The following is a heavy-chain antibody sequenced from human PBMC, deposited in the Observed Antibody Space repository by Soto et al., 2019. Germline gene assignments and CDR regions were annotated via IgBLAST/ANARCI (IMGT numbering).Heavy chain of an antibody. Sequence: EVQLVQSGAEVKKPGESLRISCKGSGYSFTSYWISWVRQMPGKGLEWMGRIDPSDSYTNYSPSFQGHVTISADKSISPAYLQWSSLKASETAMYYCASYGSGSYYHHGLYNWFDPWGQGTLVTVSS. J-gene: IGHJ5*02. CDR2: IDPSDSYT. CDR3: ASYGSGSYYHHGLYNWFDP. D-gene: IGHD3-10*01. V-gene: IGHV5-10-1*01. CDR1: GYSFTSYW.